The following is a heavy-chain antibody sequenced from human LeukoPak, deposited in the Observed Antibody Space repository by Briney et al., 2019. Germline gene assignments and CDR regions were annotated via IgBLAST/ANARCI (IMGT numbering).Heavy chain of an antibody. CDR1: GFTFSGSA. CDR3: AKPRPSYSSSWYDH. J-gene: IGHJ5*02. D-gene: IGHD6-13*01. Sequence: GGSLKLSCAASGFTFSGSAMHWVRQAPGKGLEWVSAISGSGGSTYYADSVKGRFTISRDNSKNTLYLQMNSLRAEDTAVYYCAKPRPSYSSSWYDHWGQGTLVTVSS. V-gene: IGHV3-23*01. CDR2: ISGSGGST.